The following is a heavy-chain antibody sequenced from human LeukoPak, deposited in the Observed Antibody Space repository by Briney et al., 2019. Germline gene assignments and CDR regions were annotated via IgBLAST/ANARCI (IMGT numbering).Heavy chain of an antibody. CDR1: GFTFSSYA. CDR2: ISGSGGST. Sequence: GGSLRLSCAASGFTFSSYAMSWVRQAPGKGLEWVSAISGSGGSTYYADSVKGRLTIARDNSKNTLYLQMNSLRAEDTAVYYCAKEDGRYYDFWSGYYSGYSPYYFDYWGQGTLVTVSS. J-gene: IGHJ4*02. D-gene: IGHD3-3*01. V-gene: IGHV3-23*01. CDR3: AKEDGRYYDFWSGYYSGYSPYYFDY.